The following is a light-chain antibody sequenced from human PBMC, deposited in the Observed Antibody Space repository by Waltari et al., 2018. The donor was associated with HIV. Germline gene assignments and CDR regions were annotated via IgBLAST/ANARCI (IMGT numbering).Light chain of an antibody. V-gene: IGLV3-1*01. J-gene: IGLJ2*01. CDR2: QDT. Sequence: SYDLTQPPSVSVSPGQPANITCSGDTLGDKYACWYQRKPGQSPVLVIYQDTKRPSGIPERFSGSNSGNTASLTISGTQAVDEADYYCQAWDSSTCVFGGGTKLTVL. CDR1: TLGDKY. CDR3: QAWDSSTCV.